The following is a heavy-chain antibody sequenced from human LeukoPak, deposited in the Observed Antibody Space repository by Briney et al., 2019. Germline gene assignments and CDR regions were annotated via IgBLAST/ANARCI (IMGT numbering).Heavy chain of an antibody. V-gene: IGHV1-2*02. CDR2: INPNSGGT. Sequence: ASVKVSCKASGYTFTGYYMHWVRQAPGQGLEWMGWINPNSGGTNYAQKFQGRVTMTRDTSISTAYMELSRLRSDDTAVHYCARENGYYYYYMDVWGKGTTVTVSS. D-gene: IGHD2-8*01. CDR3: ARENGYYYYYMDV. CDR1: GYTFTGYY. J-gene: IGHJ6*03.